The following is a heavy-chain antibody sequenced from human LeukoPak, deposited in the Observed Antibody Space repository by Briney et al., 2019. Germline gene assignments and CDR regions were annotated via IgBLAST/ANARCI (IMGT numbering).Heavy chain of an antibody. V-gene: IGHV1-3*01. Sequence: GASVKVSCKASGYTFTDYALHWVGQVPGQRLEWMGWISAGNGNTKYSQKFQGRITVTRDTSASTAYMELSSPRSEDTAVYYCARRLGYCSGGSCGTGGWFDPWGQGTLVTVSS. CDR3: ARRLGYCSGGSCGTGGWFDP. CDR1: GYTFTDYA. D-gene: IGHD2-15*01. CDR2: ISAGNGNT. J-gene: IGHJ5*02.